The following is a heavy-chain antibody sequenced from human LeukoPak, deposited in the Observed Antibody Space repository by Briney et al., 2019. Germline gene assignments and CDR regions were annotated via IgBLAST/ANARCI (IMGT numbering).Heavy chain of an antibody. Sequence: GESLRLSCAASGFTFDDYAMNWVRQAPGKGLEWVSGINWNGGSTYYRDSVKGRFTISRDNAKNSLYLQMNSLRAEDTALYYCARVKGSGYRNSIDYCGQGTLVTVSS. CDR2: INWNGGST. CDR1: GFTFDDYA. D-gene: IGHD3-3*01. J-gene: IGHJ4*02. CDR3: ARVKGSGYRNSIDY. V-gene: IGHV3-20*04.